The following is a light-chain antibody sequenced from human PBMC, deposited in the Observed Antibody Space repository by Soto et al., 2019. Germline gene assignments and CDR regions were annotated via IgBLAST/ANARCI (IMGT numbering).Light chain of an antibody. CDR1: QSINRW. V-gene: IGKV1-5*01. CDR2: DAT. J-gene: IGKJ1*01. CDR3: QQYNDYSGT. Sequence: DIQMTQSPSTLSASVGDRVTITCRASQSINRWLAWYQQKPGKAPKVLIWDATTLHRGVSSRFSGSGFGTEFTLTISSLQPDDSATYYCQQYNDYSGTFGQGTKV.